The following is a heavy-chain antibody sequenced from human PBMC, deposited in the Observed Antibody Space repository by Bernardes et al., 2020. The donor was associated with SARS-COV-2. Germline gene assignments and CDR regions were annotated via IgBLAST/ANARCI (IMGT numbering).Heavy chain of an antibody. CDR3: AGGTTCAY. J-gene: IGHJ4*02. CDR1: GLTFSDYE. V-gene: IGHV3-48*03. D-gene: IGHD3-16*01. CDR2: ISSTGTTI. Sequence: GSLRLSCAASGLTFSDYEMNWVRQAPGKGLEWVSYISSTGTTIYYADSVKGRFTISRDNAKNSLYLQMNSLRADDTAIYYCAGGTTCAYWGQGTLVTVSS.